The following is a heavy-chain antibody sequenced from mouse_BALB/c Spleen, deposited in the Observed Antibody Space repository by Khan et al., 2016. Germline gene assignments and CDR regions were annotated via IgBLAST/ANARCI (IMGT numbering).Heavy chain of an antibody. CDR3: ARYGKGTWFAY. CDR1: GYTFTNYG. CDR2: INTNTGEP. Sequence: QIQLVQSGPELKKPGETVKISCKTSGYTFTNYGMNWVKQAPGKGLKWMGWINTNTGEPTYSEEFKGRFAFSLETSASTAYLQINSLKNEETATDFCARYGKGTWFAYWGQGTLVTVSA. D-gene: IGHD2-1*01. V-gene: IGHV9-3*02. J-gene: IGHJ3*01.